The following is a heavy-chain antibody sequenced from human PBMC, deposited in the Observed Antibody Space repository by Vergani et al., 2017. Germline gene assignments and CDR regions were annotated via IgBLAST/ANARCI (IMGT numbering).Heavy chain of an antibody. J-gene: IGHJ3*02. Sequence: QVQLVESGGGVVQPGRSLRLSCVASGFTFSTYGIHWVRQAPGKGLEWVAVIWYDGSNKYYADSVKGRFTISRDNSKNTLYLQMNSLRAEDTAVYYCARGARWHEAGAFDIWGQGTMVTVSS. V-gene: IGHV3-33*01. CDR3: ARGARWHEAGAFDI. CDR1: GFTFSTYG. CDR2: IWYDGSNK. D-gene: IGHD4-23*01.